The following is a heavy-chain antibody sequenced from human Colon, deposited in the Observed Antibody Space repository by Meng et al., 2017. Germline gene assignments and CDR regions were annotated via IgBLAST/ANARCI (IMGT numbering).Heavy chain of an antibody. CDR3: ARDRVPGKY. CDR1: GGSVSSGTYY. CDR2: IYYSGTT. J-gene: IGHJ4*02. D-gene: IGHD1-14*01. Sequence: QWQLQGSGPGLVRHSATLSLTCTVSGGSVSSGTYYWSWIRQPPGKGLEWIGCIYYSGTTNYNPSLKSRVTISVDTSKNQFSLKLSSVTPADTAVYFCARDRVPGKYWGQGTLVTVSS. V-gene: IGHV4-61*01.